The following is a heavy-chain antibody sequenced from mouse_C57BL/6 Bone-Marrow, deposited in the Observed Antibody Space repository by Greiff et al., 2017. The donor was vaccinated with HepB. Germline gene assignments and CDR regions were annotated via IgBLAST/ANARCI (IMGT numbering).Heavy chain of an antibody. V-gene: IGHV5-6*02. CDR3: ARRAYYSNYKYYAMDY. Sequence: EVKLVESGGDLVKPGGSLKLSCAASGFTFSSYGMSWVRQTPDKRLEWVATISSGGSYTYYPDSVKGRFTISRDNAKNTLYLQMSSLKSEDTAMYYCARRAYYSNYKYYAMDYWGQGTSVTVSS. D-gene: IGHD2-5*01. CDR2: ISSGGSYT. J-gene: IGHJ4*01. CDR1: GFTFSSYG.